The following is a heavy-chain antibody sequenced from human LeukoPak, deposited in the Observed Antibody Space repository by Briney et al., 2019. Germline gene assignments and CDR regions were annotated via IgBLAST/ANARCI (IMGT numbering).Heavy chain of an antibody. Sequence: ASVKVSCKASGYTFTSYGISWVRQAPGQGLEWMGWISAYSGNTNYAQKLQGRVTMTTDTSTSTAYMELRSLRSDDTAVYYCARDLSSGTFNYYYYGMDVWGQGTTVTVSS. D-gene: IGHD6-19*01. CDR2: ISAYSGNT. CDR3: ARDLSSGTFNYYYYGMDV. V-gene: IGHV1-18*01. CDR1: GYTFTSYG. J-gene: IGHJ6*02.